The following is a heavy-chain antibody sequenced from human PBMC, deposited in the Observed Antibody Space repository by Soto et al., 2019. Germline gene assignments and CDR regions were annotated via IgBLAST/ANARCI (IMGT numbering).Heavy chain of an antibody. CDR1: GGTFTYYG. CDR2: IIPIIGPA. J-gene: IGHJ5*02. D-gene: IGHD3-22*01. V-gene: IGHV1-69*01. CDR3: ARDLGTTIAGPPRRETYGGLDP. Sequence: QVQLVQSGAEVKRPGSSVKLSCKASGGTFTYYGISWVRQATGQGLEWMGGIIPIIGPATYAQKFQGRVTITADQSTSTAYMELSSLGSEDTALYYSARDLGTTIAGPPRRETYGGLDPWGQGTLVTVSS.